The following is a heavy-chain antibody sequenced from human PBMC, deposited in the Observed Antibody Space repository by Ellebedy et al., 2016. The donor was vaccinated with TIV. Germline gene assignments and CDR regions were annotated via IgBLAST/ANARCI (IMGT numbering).Heavy chain of an antibody. CDR3: ARDPTARSTVTGLGDY. CDR2: INDDGNFA. D-gene: IGHD4-17*01. Sequence: PGGSLRLSCAASGFPFSNHWMYWVRQGPGKGLVWVSRINDDGNFATYADSVKGRFTISRDNAKNTLYLQMNSLRAEDTAVYYCARDPTARSTVTGLGDYWGQGTLVTVSS. V-gene: IGHV3-74*01. CDR1: GFPFSNHW. J-gene: IGHJ4*02.